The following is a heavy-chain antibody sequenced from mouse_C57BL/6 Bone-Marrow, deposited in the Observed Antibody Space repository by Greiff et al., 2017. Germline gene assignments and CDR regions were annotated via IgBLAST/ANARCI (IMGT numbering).Heavy chain of an antibody. CDR3: ASWIPYYSNFGFAY. V-gene: IGHV1-9*01. CDR1: GYTFTGYW. D-gene: IGHD2-5*01. Sequence: VQLQESGAELMKPGASVKLSCKATGYTFTGYWIEWVKQSPGHGLEWIGEILPGSGSTNYNEKFKGKATFTADTSSNTAYMQLSSLTTEDSAIYYSASWIPYYSNFGFAYWGQGTLVTVSA. CDR2: ILPGSGST. J-gene: IGHJ3*01.